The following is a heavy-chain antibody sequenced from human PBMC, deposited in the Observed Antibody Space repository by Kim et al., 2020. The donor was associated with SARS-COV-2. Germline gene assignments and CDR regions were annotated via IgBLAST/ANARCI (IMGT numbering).Heavy chain of an antibody. D-gene: IGHD3-22*01. CDR3: ARDRTDYDSSGYFGDY. CDR1: GFTFSSYS. J-gene: IGHJ4*02. V-gene: IGHV3-48*04. Sequence: GGSLRLSCAASGFTFSSYSMNWVRQAPGKGLEWVSYISSSSSTIYYADSVKGRFTISRDNAKNSLYLQMNSLRAEDTAVYYCARDRTDYDSSGYFGDYWGQGTLVTVSS. CDR2: ISSSSSTI.